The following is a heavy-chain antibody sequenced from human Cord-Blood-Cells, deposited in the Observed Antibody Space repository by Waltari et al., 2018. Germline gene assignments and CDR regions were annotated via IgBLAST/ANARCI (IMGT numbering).Heavy chain of an antibody. Sequence: QVQLQQWGAGLLTPSETLSLTCAAYGGSFSGYYWSWIRQPPGKGLEWIGEINHSGSTNYNPSLKRRVTISVDTSKNQFSLKLSSVTAADTAVYYCARRAAAIYWGQGTLVTVPS. CDR3: ARRAAAIY. D-gene: IGHD2-2*01. CDR2: INHSGST. CDR1: GGSFSGYY. V-gene: IGHV4-34*01. J-gene: IGHJ4*02.